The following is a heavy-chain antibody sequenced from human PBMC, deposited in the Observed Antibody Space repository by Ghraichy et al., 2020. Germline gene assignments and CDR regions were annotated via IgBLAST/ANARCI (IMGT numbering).Heavy chain of an antibody. J-gene: IGHJ1*01. Sequence: SLRLSLTCAISGDSVSSNSAAWNWIRLSPSRGLEWLGRTYYRSKWYSYYAVSVRSRITISPDTSKNQFSLQLNSVTPEDTAFYYCARGPAYFQHWGQGTLVTVSS. CDR1: GDSVSSNSAA. V-gene: IGHV6-1*01. CDR3: ARGPAYFQH. CDR2: TYYRSKWYS.